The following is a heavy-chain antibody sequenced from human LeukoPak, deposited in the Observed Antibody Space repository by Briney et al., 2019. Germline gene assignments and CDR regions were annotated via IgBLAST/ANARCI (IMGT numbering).Heavy chain of an antibody. V-gene: IGHV3-53*01. J-gene: IGHJ4*02. CDR2: IYSGGST. CDR1: GFTVSSSY. Sequence: GGSLRLSCAASGFTVSSSYMSWVRHAPGKGLEWVSVIYSGGSTYYADSVEGRFTISRDNSKNTLYLQMNSLRAEDTAVYYCAKDQVWIVVGSFDYWGQGTLVTVSS. D-gene: IGHD3-22*01. CDR3: AKDQVWIVVGSFDY.